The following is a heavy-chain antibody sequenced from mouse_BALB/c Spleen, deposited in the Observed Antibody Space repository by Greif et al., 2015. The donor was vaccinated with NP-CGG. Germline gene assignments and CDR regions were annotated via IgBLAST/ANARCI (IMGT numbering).Heavy chain of an antibody. CDR3: ARVYDYDEYYYAMDY. J-gene: IGHJ4*01. Sequence: QVHVKQSGPGLVWPSQSLSITCTVSGFSLTSYGVHWVRQSPGKGLEWLGVIWSGGSTDYNAAFISRLSISKDNSKSQVFFKMNSLQANDTAIYYCARVYDYDEYYYAMDYWGQGTSVTVSS. V-gene: IGHV2-2*02. D-gene: IGHD2-4*01. CDR2: IWSGGST. CDR1: GFSLTSYG.